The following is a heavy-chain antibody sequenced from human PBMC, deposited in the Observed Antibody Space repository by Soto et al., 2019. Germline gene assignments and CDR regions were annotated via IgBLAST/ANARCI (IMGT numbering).Heavy chain of an antibody. J-gene: IGHJ2*01. Sequence: ASVKVSCKASGYTFTGYYMHWVRQAPGQGLEWMGWISAYNGNTNYAQKLQGRVTMTTDTSTSTAYMELRSLRSDDTAVYYCARDRRSGWGFDLWGRATLVTVSS. CDR1: GYTFTGYY. CDR3: ARDRRSGWGFDL. D-gene: IGHD6-19*01. V-gene: IGHV1-18*04. CDR2: ISAYNGNT.